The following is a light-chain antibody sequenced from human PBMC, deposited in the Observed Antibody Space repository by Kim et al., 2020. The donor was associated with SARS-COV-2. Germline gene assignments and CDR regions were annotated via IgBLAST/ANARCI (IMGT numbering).Light chain of an antibody. V-gene: IGKV3-15*01. J-gene: IGKJ1*01. CDR2: GAS. CDR1: HSVSNN. CDR3: QQYDDWPPWT. Sequence: SPGETATLSCRASHSVSNNVAWYQQKPGQAPRLLIYGASTRATDVPARFSDSGSGTDFTLTISSLQSEDLAVYHCQQYDDWPPWTFGQGTKVDIK.